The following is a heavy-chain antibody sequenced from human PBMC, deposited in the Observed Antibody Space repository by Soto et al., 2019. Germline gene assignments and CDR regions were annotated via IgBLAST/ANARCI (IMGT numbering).Heavy chain of an antibody. Sequence: ASVKVSCKASGYTFTSYGISWVRQAPGQGLERMGWISAYNGNTNYAQKLQGRVTMTTDTSTSTAYMELRSLRSDDTAVYYCARELTWIQLWLQSYYYYGMDVWGQGTTVTVSS. D-gene: IGHD5-18*01. CDR3: ARELTWIQLWLQSYYYYGMDV. V-gene: IGHV1-18*01. CDR1: GYTFTSYG. CDR2: ISAYNGNT. J-gene: IGHJ6*02.